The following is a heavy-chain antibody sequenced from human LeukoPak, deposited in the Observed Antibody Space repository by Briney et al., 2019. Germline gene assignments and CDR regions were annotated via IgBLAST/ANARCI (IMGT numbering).Heavy chain of an antibody. D-gene: IGHD3-3*01. CDR3: ARVGYYDFWSGYFRAPNDY. Sequence: ASVKVSCKASGYTFTSYDINWVRQATGQGPEWMGWMNPNSGNTGYAQKFQGRVTMTRNTSISTAYMELSSLRSEDTAVYYCARVGYYDFWSGYFRAPNDYWGQGTLVTVSS. CDR1: GYTFTSYD. V-gene: IGHV1-8*01. J-gene: IGHJ4*02. CDR2: MNPNSGNT.